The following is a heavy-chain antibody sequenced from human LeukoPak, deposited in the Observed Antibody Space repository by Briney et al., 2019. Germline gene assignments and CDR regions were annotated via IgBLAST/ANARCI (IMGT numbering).Heavy chain of an antibody. J-gene: IGHJ6*03. CDR2: IIPIFVTT. Sequence: SVKVSCKASGGTFTKYAISWVRQAPGQGLEWMGGIIPIFVTTNYAQKFQGRVTITADESTSTAYMELSSLTSEDTAVYYCATDQELVADSSPDYYYCMDVWGKGTTVTVPS. CDR1: GGTFTKYA. V-gene: IGHV1-69*13. CDR3: ATDQELVADSSPDYYYCMDV. D-gene: IGHD2-15*01.